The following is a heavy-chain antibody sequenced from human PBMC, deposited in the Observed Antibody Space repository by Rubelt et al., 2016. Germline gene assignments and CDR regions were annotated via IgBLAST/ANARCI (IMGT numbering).Heavy chain of an antibody. D-gene: IGHD6-19*01. V-gene: IGHV3-74*01. CDR2: ISTGGRST. Sequence: EVQLVESGGGLAQPGGSLRLSCAASGFTFTNYWTHWVRQAPGKGLVWISRISTGGRSTSYADSVKGRFTISRGNDKNTLYLQMNSLRVEDTAVYYCARERRGSGCFDYWGQGTLVTVSS. CDR1: GFTFTNYW. J-gene: IGHJ4*02. CDR3: ARERRGSGCFDY.